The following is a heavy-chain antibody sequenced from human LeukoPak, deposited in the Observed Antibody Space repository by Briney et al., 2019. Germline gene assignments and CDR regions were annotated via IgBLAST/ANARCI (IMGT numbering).Heavy chain of an antibody. V-gene: IGHV4-4*07. J-gene: IGHJ3*02. D-gene: IGHD3-9*01. CDR1: GGSISSYY. CDR2: IYTSGST. Sequence: SETLSLTCTVSGGSISSYYWSWIRQPAGKGLEWIGRIYTSGSTNYNPSLKSRVTISVDTSKNQFSLKLSSVTAADTAVYYCARAPRLRYFDWLAFDIWGQGTMVTVSS. CDR3: ARAPRLRYFDWLAFDI.